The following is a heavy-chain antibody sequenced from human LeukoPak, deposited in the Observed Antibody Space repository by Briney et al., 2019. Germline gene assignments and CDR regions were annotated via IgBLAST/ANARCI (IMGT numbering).Heavy chain of an antibody. CDR2: ISGGSGYI. D-gene: IGHD6-19*01. Sequence: PGGSLRLSCAASGFSFSIYSMNCVRQAPGKGMEWVAYISGGSGYIYYADSVKGRFTVSRDNAENSLYLQMNSLRAEDTAVYYCARQGGMQSFDYWGQGILVTVSS. CDR1: GFSFSIYS. J-gene: IGHJ4*02. CDR3: ARQGGMQSFDY. V-gene: IGHV3-21*01.